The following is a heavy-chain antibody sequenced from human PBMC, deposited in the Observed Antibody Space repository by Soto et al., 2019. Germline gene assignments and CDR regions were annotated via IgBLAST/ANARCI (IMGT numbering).Heavy chain of an antibody. CDR2: IYNTGTP. Sequence: QVQLQVSGPGLVKSSQTLSLTCTVSGASISNGNYVWSWIRQSPGKGLEWIGCIYNTGTPYYNSSHRNRATRSEDTGKNQLSLKLTSVTATDTAVYYGSGSFTLLRGVDGWFDPWGQGTQVTVSS. D-gene: IGHD3-10*01. CDR3: SGSFTLLRGVDGWFDP. CDR1: GASISNGNYV. J-gene: IGHJ5*02. V-gene: IGHV4-30-4*01.